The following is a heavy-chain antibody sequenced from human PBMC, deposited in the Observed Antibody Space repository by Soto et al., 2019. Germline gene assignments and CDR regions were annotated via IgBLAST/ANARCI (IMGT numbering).Heavy chain of an antibody. CDR3: ARASGGPGWFDP. Sequence: ASVKVSCKASGYTFTGYYMQWVRQAPGQGLEWMGWINPNNGDPNSAQNFQGRVTMTRDTSITTAYMELTSLRFDDTAVYYCARASGGPGWFDPWGQGTLVTVSS. D-gene: IGHD3-16*01. J-gene: IGHJ5*02. V-gene: IGHV1-2*02. CDR2: INPNNGDP. CDR1: GYTFTGYY.